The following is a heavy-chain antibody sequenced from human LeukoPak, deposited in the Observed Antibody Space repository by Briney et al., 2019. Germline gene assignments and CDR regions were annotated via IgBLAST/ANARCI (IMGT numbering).Heavy chain of an antibody. D-gene: IGHD3-16*02. V-gene: IGHV1-2*02. CDR3: AILRLGELSYDY. J-gene: IGHJ4*02. CDR2: INPNSGGT. Sequence: ASVKVFCKASGYTFTGYYMHWVRQAPGQGLEWMGWINPNSGGTNYAQKFQGRVTMTRDTSISTAYMELSRLRSDDTAVYYCAILRLGELSYDYWGQGTLVTVSS. CDR1: GYTFTGYY.